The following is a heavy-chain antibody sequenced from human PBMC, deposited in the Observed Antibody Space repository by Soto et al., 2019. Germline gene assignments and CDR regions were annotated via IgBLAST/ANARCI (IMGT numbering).Heavy chain of an antibody. CDR2: MNPNTGKA. D-gene: IGHD4-17*01. V-gene: IGHV1-8*01. J-gene: IGHJ3*02. CDR3: ARGGGGDYDAFDI. CDR1: GYTFSTCD. Sequence: ASVKVSCKTSGYTFSTCDIHWVRQAPGQGLEWMGWMNPNTGKAGFAQKFQGRVTITADESTSTAYMELSSLRSEDTAVYYCARGGGGDYDAFDIWGQGTMVTVSS.